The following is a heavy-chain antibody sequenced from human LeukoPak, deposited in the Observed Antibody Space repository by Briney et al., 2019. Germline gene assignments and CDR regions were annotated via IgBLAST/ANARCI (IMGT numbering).Heavy chain of an antibody. CDR3: ARAIRGYSSGWYELFYFDY. V-gene: IGHV4-34*01. CDR1: GGSFSGYY. J-gene: IGHJ4*02. D-gene: IGHD6-19*01. CDR2: ITHSGST. Sequence: PSETLSLTCAVYGGSFSGYYWSWIRQPPGKGLEWIGEITHSGSTNYNPSLKSRVTISVDTSKNQFSLKLSSVTAADTAVYYCARAIRGYSSGWYELFYFDYWGQGTLVTVSS.